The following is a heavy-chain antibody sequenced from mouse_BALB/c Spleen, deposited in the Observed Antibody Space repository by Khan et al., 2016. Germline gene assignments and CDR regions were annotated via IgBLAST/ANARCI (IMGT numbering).Heavy chain of an antibody. CDR1: GYTFTSYW. V-gene: IGHV1-7*01. D-gene: IGHD1-1*01. Sequence: QVQLQQPGAELAKPGASVKMSCKASGYTFTSYWMHWVKQRPGQGLEWIGYINPSTGYTEYNQKFKDKATLTADKSSSTAYMQLSSLTSEDSAVYYCARSGSSYYFDYWGQGTTLTVSS. CDR2: INPSTGYT. J-gene: IGHJ2*01. CDR3: ARSGSSYYFDY.